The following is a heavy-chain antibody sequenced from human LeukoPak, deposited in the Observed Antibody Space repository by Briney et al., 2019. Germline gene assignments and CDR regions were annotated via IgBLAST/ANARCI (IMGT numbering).Heavy chain of an antibody. CDR2: ISASGGYT. D-gene: IGHD3-22*01. V-gene: IGHV3-23*01. CDR1: GFTFSSYA. CDR3: AKDRLPLSSAYYYVPFDY. J-gene: IGHJ4*02. Sequence: GASLRLSCAASGFTFSSYAMNWVRQAPGKGLEWVSGISASGGYTYYADSVKGRFTISRDNSKKTLYLQMNSLRVEDTAVYYCAKDRLPLSSAYYYVPFDYWGQGTLVTVSS.